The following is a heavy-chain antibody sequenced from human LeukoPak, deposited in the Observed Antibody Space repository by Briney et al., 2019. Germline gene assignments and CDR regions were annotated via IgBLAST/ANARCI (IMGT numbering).Heavy chain of an antibody. CDR2: MYYSGST. V-gene: IGHV4-59*01. Sequence: PSETLSLTCTVSGDSISTYYWSWIRQPPGKGLEWIGYMYYSGSTNYNPSLKSRVTISLDTPKNQFALRLNSVTAADTAVYYCARGVAGYGPYDYWGQGTLVTVSS. J-gene: IGHJ4*02. CDR3: ARGVAGYGPYDY. CDR1: GDSISTYY. D-gene: IGHD5-12*01.